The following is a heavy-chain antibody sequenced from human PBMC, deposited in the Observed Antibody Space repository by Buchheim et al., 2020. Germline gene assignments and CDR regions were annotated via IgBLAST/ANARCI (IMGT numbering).Heavy chain of an antibody. D-gene: IGHD3-16*01. CDR3: ARTMTGGYFDY. V-gene: IGHV3-74*03. J-gene: IGHJ4*02. Sequence: EVQLVESGGGLVRPGGSLRLSCAASGFIFSDYWMHWVRQAPGKGLVWVSRINGDGSSTTYADSVKGRSTISRDNAKKTLYLQINSLRVEDTAVYYCARTMTGGYFDYWGQGAL. CDR1: GFIFSDYW. CDR2: INGDGSST.